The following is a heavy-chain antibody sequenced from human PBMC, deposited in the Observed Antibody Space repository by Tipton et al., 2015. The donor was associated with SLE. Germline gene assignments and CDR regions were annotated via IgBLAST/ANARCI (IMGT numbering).Heavy chain of an antibody. Sequence: GLVKPSETLYLTCTVSGGSLSSYHWSWIRQPPGKGLEWVGYIYYSGNTYYSPSLKSRVTISVDTSKNQFSLKLSSVTAVDTAVYYCARTLGVGYCSGGACFEPFDSWGQGTLVTVSS. D-gene: IGHD2-15*01. CDR2: IYYSGNT. V-gene: IGHV4-59*12. CDR1: GGSLSSYH. CDR3: ARTLGVGYCSGGACFEPFDS. J-gene: IGHJ4*02.